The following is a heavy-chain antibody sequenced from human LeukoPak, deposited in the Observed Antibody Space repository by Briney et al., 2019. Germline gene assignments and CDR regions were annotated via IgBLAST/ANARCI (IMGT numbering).Heavy chain of an antibody. Sequence: ASVKVSCKVSGYTRTELSMHWVRQAPGKGLEWMGGFDPEDGETIYAQKFQGRVTMTEDTSTDTAYMELSSLRSEDTAVYYCATNYDILTRAFDYWGQGTLVTVSS. CDR1: GYTRTELS. CDR3: ATNYDILTRAFDY. J-gene: IGHJ4*02. D-gene: IGHD3-9*01. CDR2: FDPEDGET. V-gene: IGHV1-24*01.